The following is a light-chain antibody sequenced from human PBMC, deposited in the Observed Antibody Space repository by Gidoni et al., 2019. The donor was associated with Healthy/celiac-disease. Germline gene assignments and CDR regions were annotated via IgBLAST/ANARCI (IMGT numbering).Light chain of an antibody. CDR3: SSYTSSSPVV. J-gene: IGLJ2*01. Sequence: QSALTQPASVSGSPGQSITISCTGTSSDVGGYNYVSWYQQHPGKAPKLMIYDVSKRPSGVSNRFSGSKSGNTASLTISGRQAEDEADYYCSSYTSSSPVVFGGGTKLTVL. V-gene: IGLV2-14*01. CDR1: SSDVGGYNY. CDR2: DVS.